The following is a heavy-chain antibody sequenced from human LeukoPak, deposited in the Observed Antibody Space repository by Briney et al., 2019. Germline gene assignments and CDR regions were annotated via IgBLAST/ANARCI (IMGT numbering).Heavy chain of an antibody. J-gene: IGHJ4*02. CDR1: GGSISSGSYY. CDR3: ARGSQQLWFFDY. CDR2: IYYSGST. V-gene: IGHV4-61*01. Sequence: SETLSLTCTVSGGSISSGSYYWGWIRRPPGKGLEWIGYIYYSGSTNYNPSLKSRVTISVDTSKNQLSLKLSSVTAADTAVYYCARGSQQLWFFDYWGQGTLVTVSS. D-gene: IGHD5-18*01.